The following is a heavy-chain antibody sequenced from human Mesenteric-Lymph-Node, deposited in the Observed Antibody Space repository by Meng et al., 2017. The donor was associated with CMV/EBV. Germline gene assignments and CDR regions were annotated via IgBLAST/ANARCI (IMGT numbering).Heavy chain of an antibody. Sequence: GGSLRLSCAASGFPFSNYWMSWVRQAPGKGLDWVSAISGSGVTTYYADSVKGRFTISRDDSKNTLYLQMNSLRAEETAVYYCAKDITRSTTPYYYYGMDVWGQGTTVTVSS. CDR2: ISGSGVTT. CDR1: GFPFSNYW. CDR3: AKDITRSTTPYYYYGMDV. V-gene: IGHV3-23*01. J-gene: IGHJ6*02. D-gene: IGHD2-2*01.